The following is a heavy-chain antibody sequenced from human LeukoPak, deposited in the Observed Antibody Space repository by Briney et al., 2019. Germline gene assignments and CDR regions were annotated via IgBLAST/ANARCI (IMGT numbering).Heavy chain of an antibody. CDR1: GFTFSSYA. D-gene: IGHD1-1*01. CDR2: INSGSTYT. Sequence: KAGGSLRLSCAASGFTFSSYAMSWVRQAPGKGLEWVSSINSGSTYTYYTESVKGRFTVSRDNAKNSLFLQMNSLRAEDTAIYYCARSLTTLTYEGYWGQGTLVTVSS. CDR3: ARSLTTLTYEGY. J-gene: IGHJ4*02. V-gene: IGHV3-21*01.